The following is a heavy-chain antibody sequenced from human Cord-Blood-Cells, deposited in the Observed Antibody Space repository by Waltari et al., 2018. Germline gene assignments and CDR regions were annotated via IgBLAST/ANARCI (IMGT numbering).Heavy chain of an antibody. J-gene: IGHJ4*02. CDR3: ARGGYYDSFFDY. D-gene: IGHD3-22*01. Sequence: QVQLVQSGAEVKNPGASVKVYCKASGYTFTSYAMHWVRQAPGQRFEWMGWINSGNGNTKYTQKCQGRVTITRDTSASTAYMELSSLRSEDTAVYYCARGGYYDSFFDYWGQGTLVTVSS. CDR2: INSGNGNT. CDR1: GYTFTSYA. V-gene: IGHV1-3*01.